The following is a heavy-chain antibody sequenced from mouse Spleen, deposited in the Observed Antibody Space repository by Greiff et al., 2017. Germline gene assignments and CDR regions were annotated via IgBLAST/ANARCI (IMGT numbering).Heavy chain of an antibody. Sequence: QVQLKQSGAELARPGASVKLSCKASGYTFTSYGISWVKQRTGQGLEWIGEIYPRSGNTYYNEKFKGKATLTADKSSSTAYMELRSLTSEDSAVYFCAIYGNRYYYAMDYWGQGTSVTVSS. J-gene: IGHJ4*01. CDR3: AIYGNRYYYAMDY. V-gene: IGHV1-81*01. D-gene: IGHD2-1*01. CDR2: IYPRSGNT. CDR1: GYTFTSYG.